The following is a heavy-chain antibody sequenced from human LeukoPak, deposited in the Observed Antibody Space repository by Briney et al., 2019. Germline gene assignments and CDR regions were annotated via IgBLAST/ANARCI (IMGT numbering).Heavy chain of an antibody. Sequence: PGGSLRLSCAASGFTFSSYAMSWVCQAPGKGLEWVSGISGSGGNTYNADSVKGRFTISRDNSKNTLYLQMNSLRAEDTAVYYCAKGRTTVVVTAIPNWGQGTLVTVSS. CDR2: ISGSGGNT. J-gene: IGHJ4*02. CDR3: AKGRTTVVVTAIPN. V-gene: IGHV3-23*01. D-gene: IGHD2-21*02. CDR1: GFTFSSYA.